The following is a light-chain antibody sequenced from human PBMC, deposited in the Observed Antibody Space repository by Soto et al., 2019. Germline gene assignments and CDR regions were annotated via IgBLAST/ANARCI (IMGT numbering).Light chain of an antibody. CDR3: QQYDSSPRT. V-gene: IGKV3-20*01. CDR1: HSVSSNF. Sequence: EIVLTQSPGTLPLSPGERATLSCRTSHSVSSNFLAWYQQKPGQAPRLLISGASNRATGIPDRFSGSGSGTDFTLIISRLEPEDFAVYHCQQYDSSPRTFGQGTKVDIK. J-gene: IGKJ1*01. CDR2: GAS.